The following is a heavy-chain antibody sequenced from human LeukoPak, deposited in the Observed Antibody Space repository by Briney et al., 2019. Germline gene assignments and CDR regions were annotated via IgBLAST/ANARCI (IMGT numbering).Heavy chain of an antibody. D-gene: IGHD3-9*01. J-gene: IGHJ4*02. V-gene: IGHV3-30*18. CDR3: AKDGSVTGYYRLGY. CDR2: ISYDGSNK. Sequence: TGGSLRLSCAASGFTFSSYGMHWVRQAPGKGLEWVAVISYDGSNKYYADSVKGRFTISRDNSKNTLYLQMNSLRAEDTAVYYCAKDGSVTGYYRLGYWGQGTLVTASS. CDR1: GFTFSSYG.